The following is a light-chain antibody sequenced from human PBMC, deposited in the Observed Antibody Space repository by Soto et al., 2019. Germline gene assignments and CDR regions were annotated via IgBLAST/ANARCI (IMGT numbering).Light chain of an antibody. Sequence: ETVMTQSPATLSVSPGARPTLSCRASQSVSSSLAWYQQKPGQAPRLLIYGASTRATGIPARLSGSGSGTEFTLTISSLQSEDFAVYYCQQYSNWPQTFGQGTKVDIK. CDR2: GAS. V-gene: IGKV3-15*01. J-gene: IGKJ1*01. CDR1: QSVSSS. CDR3: QQYSNWPQT.